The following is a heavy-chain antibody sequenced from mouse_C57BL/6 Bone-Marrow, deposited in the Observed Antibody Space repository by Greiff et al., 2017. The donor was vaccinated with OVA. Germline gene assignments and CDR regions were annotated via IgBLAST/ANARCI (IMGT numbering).Heavy chain of an antibody. CDR2: LWWGGAK. CDR3: ARTYSNFLFAY. CDR1: GFSLSTFGMG. V-gene: IGHV8-8*01. J-gene: IGHJ3*01. D-gene: IGHD2-5*01. Sequence: QVTLKVSGPGILQPSPTLSLTCSFSGFSLSTFGMGVGWIRQPSGKGLEWLAHLWWGGAKYYHPALKSRLTISKDTSKNQVFLKIANVDTADTATYYCARTYSNFLFAYWGRGTLVTVSA.